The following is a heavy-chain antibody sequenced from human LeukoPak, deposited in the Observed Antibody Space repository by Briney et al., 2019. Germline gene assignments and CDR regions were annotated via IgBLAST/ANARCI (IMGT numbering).Heavy chain of an antibody. CDR3: ARGNILTGYEEYYYYYMDV. J-gene: IGHJ6*03. CDR1: GFTFSSYS. D-gene: IGHD3-9*01. V-gene: IGHV3-21*01. Sequence: GGSLRLSCAASGFTFSSYSMNWVRQAPGKGLEWVSSISSSSSYIYYADSVKGRFTISRDNAKNSLYLQMNSLRAEDTAVYYCARGNILTGYEEYYYYYMDVWGKGTTVTVSS. CDR2: ISSSSSYI.